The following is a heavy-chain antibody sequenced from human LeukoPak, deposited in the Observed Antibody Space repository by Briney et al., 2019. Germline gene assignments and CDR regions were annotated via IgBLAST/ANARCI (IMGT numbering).Heavy chain of an antibody. CDR2: ISSSGSTI. D-gene: IGHD5-18*01. J-gene: IGHJ4*02. CDR1: GFTFSDYY. Sequence: GGSLRLSCAASGFTFSDYYMSWIRQAPGKGLEWVSYISSSGSTIYYADSVKGRFSISRDNAKNSLSLQMNSLRADDTAVYYCARDRDTTMVNFDYWGQGTLVTVSS. CDR3: ARDRDTTMVNFDY. V-gene: IGHV3-11*01.